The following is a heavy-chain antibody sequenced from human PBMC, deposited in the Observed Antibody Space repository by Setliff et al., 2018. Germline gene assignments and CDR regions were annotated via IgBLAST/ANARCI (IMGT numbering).Heavy chain of an antibody. Sequence: SVKVSCKTSGGTFSSSAFSWVRQAPAQGLEWIGRIIPLFGTTNFAQNLQGRVTITADQSTETVYMEVSSLRFEDTGVYYCARGFDVGAPRTDSFDIWGQGTAVTVS. D-gene: IGHD1-26*01. V-gene: IGHV1-69*13. J-gene: IGHJ3*02. CDR3: ARGFDVGAPRTDSFDI. CDR1: GGTFSSSA. CDR2: IIPLFGTT.